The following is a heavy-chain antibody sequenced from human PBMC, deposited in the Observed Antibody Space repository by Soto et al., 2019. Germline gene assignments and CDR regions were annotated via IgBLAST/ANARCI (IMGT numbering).Heavy chain of an antibody. CDR1: GGSISSYY. V-gene: IGHV4-59*01. Sequence: QVQLQESGPGLVKPSETLSLTCTVSGGSISSYYWSWIRQPPGKGLEWIGYNYYSGSTNYNPSLKSRVTISVDTSKNQFSRKLSSVTAADTAVYYCASGGRSGWSRYFDPWGRGTLVTVSS. CDR2: NYYSGST. CDR3: ASGGRSGWSRYFDP. J-gene: IGHJ2*01. D-gene: IGHD6-19*01.